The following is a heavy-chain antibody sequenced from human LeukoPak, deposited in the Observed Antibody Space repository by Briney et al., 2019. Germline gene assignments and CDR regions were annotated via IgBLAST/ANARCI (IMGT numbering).Heavy chain of an antibody. CDR1: GFTFSSYG. J-gene: IGHJ5*02. Sequence: GGSLRLSCAASGFTFSSYGMHWVRQAPGKGLEWVAFIRYDGSNKYYADSVKGRFTISRDNSKNTLYLQMNSLRAEDTAVYYCAKDIGYNWNVGIDPWGQETLVTVSS. V-gene: IGHV3-30*02. CDR2: IRYDGSNK. CDR3: AKDIGYNWNVGIDP. D-gene: IGHD1-20*01.